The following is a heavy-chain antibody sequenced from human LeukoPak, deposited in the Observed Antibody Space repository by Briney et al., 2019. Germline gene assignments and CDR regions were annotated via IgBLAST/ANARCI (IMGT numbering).Heavy chain of an antibody. CDR2: ISGGSRAI. D-gene: IGHD6-19*01. Sequence: GGSLRLSCAASGFSFSDYSMAWVRQAPGRGLEWVSVISGGSRAIFYGDSVNGRFSISRDNSKNTLYLEMNILRVGDTAVYYCAREGDRGVAVADYFDYWGQGILVTVSS. V-gene: IGHV3-23*01. J-gene: IGHJ4*02. CDR3: AREGDRGVAVADYFDY. CDR1: GFSFSDYS.